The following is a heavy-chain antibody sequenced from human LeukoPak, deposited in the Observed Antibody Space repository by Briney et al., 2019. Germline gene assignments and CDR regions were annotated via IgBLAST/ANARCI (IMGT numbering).Heavy chain of an antibody. CDR2: ISSGSVST. V-gene: IGHV3-23*01. Sequence: PGGSLRLSCAASGFTFSNYAMTWVRQAPGKGLEWVSAISSGSVSTFYADSVKGRFTISRDNSKNTLYLQMNSLRAEGTAVYYCAKPQYSSSYDFDFWGQGTLVTVSS. J-gene: IGHJ4*02. CDR1: GFTFSNYA. CDR3: AKPQYSSSYDFDF. D-gene: IGHD6-6*01.